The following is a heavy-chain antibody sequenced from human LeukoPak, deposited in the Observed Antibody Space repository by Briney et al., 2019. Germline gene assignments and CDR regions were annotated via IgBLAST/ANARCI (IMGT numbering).Heavy chain of an antibody. J-gene: IGHJ4*02. Sequence: ASVKVSCKASGYTFTGYYMHWGPQAPGQGLEWMGWINPNSGGTNYAQKFQGRVTMTRDTSISTAYMELSRLRSDDTAVYYCASLSTVTTRDFDYWGQGTLVTVSS. CDR3: ASLSTVTTRDFDY. V-gene: IGHV1-2*02. D-gene: IGHD4-17*01. CDR2: INPNSGGT. CDR1: GYTFTGYY.